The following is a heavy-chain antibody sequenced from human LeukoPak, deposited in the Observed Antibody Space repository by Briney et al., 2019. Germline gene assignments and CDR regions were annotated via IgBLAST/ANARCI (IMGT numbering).Heavy chain of an antibody. CDR2: ISYDGSNK. J-gene: IGHJ4*02. CDR1: GFTFSSYA. V-gene: IGHV3-30-3*01. CDR3: ARVRHYYGSGNFDY. D-gene: IGHD3-10*01. Sequence: PGRSLRLSCAASGFTFSSYAMHWVRQAPGKGLEWVAVISYDGSNKYYADSVKGRFTISRDNSKNTLYLQMNSLRAEDTAVYYCARVRHYYGSGNFDYWGQGTLVTVSS.